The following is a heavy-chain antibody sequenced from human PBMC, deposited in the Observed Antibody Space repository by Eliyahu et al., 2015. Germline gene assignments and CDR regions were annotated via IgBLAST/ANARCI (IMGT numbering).Heavy chain of an antibody. V-gene: IGHV3-21*06. J-gene: IGHJ4*02. Sequence: EVQLVESGGGLVKPGGSLRLXCEASGFDFSAYTMNWVRQAPGKGLEWVSSVSPSSSYIYYTDSVEGRFTISRDDAKNSLSLQLKNLRVEDTAVYYCTRDRRGYDFTFDYWGQGSLVTVSS. CDR2: VSPSSSYI. CDR3: TRDRRGYDFTFDY. D-gene: IGHD5-12*01. CDR1: GFDFSAYT.